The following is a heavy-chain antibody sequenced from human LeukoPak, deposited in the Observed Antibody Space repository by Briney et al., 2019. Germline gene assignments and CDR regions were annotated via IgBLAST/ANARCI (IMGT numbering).Heavy chain of an antibody. CDR3: TRELFYSGYDLSDP. CDR1: GFTFGDYA. Sequence: GGSLRLSCTASGFTFGDYAMSWFRQAPGKGLEWVGLIRSKAYGGTTEYAASVKGRFTISRDDSKSIAYLQMNSLKTEDTAVYYCTRELFYSGYDLSDPWGQGTLVTVSS. CDR2: IRSKAYGGTT. V-gene: IGHV3-49*03. D-gene: IGHD5-12*01. J-gene: IGHJ5*02.